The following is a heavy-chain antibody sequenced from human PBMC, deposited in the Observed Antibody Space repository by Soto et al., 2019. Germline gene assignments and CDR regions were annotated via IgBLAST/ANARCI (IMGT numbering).Heavy chain of an antibody. CDR3: ARGRFLEWLLYEYYYYGMDV. J-gene: IGHJ6*02. V-gene: IGHV1-69*13. CDR2: IIPIFGTA. CDR1: GGTFSSYA. Sequence: AASVKVSCKASGGTFSSYAISWVRQAPGQGLEWMGGIIPIFGTANYAQKFQGRVTITADESTSTAYMELSSLRSEDTAVYYCARGRFLEWLLYEYYYYGMDVWGQGTTVTVSS. D-gene: IGHD3-3*01.